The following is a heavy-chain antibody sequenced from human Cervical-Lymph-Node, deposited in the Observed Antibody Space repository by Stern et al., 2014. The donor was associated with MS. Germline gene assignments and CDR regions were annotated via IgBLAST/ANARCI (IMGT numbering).Heavy chain of an antibody. CDR2: IKSSGDRT. CDR3: ACESTWSGATSF. CDR1: GDMFTSSN. V-gene: IGHV1-46*03. J-gene: IGHJ4*02. D-gene: IGHD1-1*01. Sequence: QVQLVQSGAEVKKPGASVKISCEASGDMFTSSNVHWVRQAPGQGLEWMGIIKSSGDRTFYAQNFQGRVTMTRDTSTGTVHMHLSSLRSDDTAVYYCACESTWSGATSFWGQGTLVTVSS.